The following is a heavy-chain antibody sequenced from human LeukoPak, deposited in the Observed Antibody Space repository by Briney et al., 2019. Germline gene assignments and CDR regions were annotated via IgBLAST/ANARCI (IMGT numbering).Heavy chain of an antibody. CDR3: AKIRHSSSARFGP. CDR1: GGSISSYY. Sequence: SETLSLTCTVSGGSISSYYWSWLRQPPGKGLEWIGYIYYSGSTNYNPSLKSRVTISVDTSKNQFSLKLSSVTTADTAVYYCAKIRHSSSARFGPGGQGTLVTVSS. D-gene: IGHD6-13*01. J-gene: IGHJ5*02. CDR2: IYYSGST. V-gene: IGHV4-59*01.